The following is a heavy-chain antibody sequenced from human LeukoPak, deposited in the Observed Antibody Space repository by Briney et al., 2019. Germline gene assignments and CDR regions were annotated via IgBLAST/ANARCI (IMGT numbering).Heavy chain of an antibody. CDR1: GYSISSGYY. D-gene: IGHD1-26*01. V-gene: IGHV4-38-2*02. CDR3: ARPRLVVGDRRDYYYMDL. CDR2: INHSGST. Sequence: KPSETLSLTCTVSGYSISSGYYWSWIRQPPGKGLEWIGEINHSGSTNYNPSLKSRVTISVDTSKNQFSLILNSVTAADTAVYYCARPRLVVGDRRDYYYMDLWGRGTTVTVSS. J-gene: IGHJ6*03.